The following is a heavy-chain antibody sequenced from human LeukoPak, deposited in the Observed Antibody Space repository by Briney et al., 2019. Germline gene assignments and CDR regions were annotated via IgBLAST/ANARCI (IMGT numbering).Heavy chain of an antibody. Sequence: GGSLRLSCAASGFTFSSYWMSWVRQAPGKGLEWVAIIRPDGSEIHYGDSVKGRFTISRDNARNSLYLQMNSLRAEDTAVYYCARYCSGGSCWDSWGQGTLVTVSS. V-gene: IGHV3-7*01. CDR1: GFTFSSYW. CDR2: IRPDGSEI. D-gene: IGHD2-15*01. CDR3: ARYCSGGSCWDS. J-gene: IGHJ4*02.